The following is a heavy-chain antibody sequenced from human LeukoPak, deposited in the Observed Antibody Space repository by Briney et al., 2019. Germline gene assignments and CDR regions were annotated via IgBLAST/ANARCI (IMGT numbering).Heavy chain of an antibody. CDR2: ISYDGSNK. CDR3: AQDFKSDSTPTLLPVY. V-gene: IGHV3-30*18. D-gene: IGHD2-2*01. CDR1: GFIFSSYG. Sequence: GGSLRLSCAASGFIFSSYGMHRVRQAPGKGLEWVAVISYDGSNKYYADSVKGRFTISRDNSKNTLYLQMNSLRAEDTAVYYCAQDFKSDSTPTLLPVYWGQGTLVTVSS. J-gene: IGHJ4*02.